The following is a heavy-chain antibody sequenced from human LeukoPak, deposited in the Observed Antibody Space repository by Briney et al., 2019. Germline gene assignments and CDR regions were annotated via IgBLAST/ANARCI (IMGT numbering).Heavy chain of an antibody. CDR3: ARGRFELPY. Sequence: SETLSLTCTVSGGSISSYYWSWIRQPPGKGLEWIGYTYYSGSTNYNPSLKSRVAMSVDTSNNQFFLRLTSVTAADTALYYCARGRFELPYWGQGTLVTVSS. J-gene: IGHJ4*02. D-gene: IGHD2-15*01. CDR2: TYYSGST. CDR1: GGSISSYY. V-gene: IGHV4-59*01.